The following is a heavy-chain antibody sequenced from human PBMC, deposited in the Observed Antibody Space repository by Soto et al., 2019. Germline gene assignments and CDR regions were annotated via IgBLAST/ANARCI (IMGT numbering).Heavy chain of an antibody. CDR2: IYYSGST. Sequence: PSETLSLTCTVSGGSISSGVYYWSGIRHHPGKGLEWIGYIYYSGSTYYNPSLKSRVTISVDTSKNQFSLKLSSVTAADTAVYYCARASIAARRGFDYWGQGTLVTVSS. CDR1: GGSISSGVYY. V-gene: IGHV4-31*03. CDR3: ARASIAARRGFDY. J-gene: IGHJ4*02. D-gene: IGHD6-6*01.